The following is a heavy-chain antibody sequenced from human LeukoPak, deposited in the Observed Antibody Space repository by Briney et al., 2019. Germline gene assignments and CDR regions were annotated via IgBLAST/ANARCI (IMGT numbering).Heavy chain of an antibody. CDR2: INPNSGGT. Sequence: ASVKVSCKASGYTFTGYYVHWVRQAPGQGLEWMGWINPNSGGTNYAQKFQGRVTMTRDTSISTAYMELSRLRSDDTAVYYCARVRTPPYVVPAAIMGYYYYMDVWGKGTTVTVSS. CDR3: ARVRTPPYVVPAAIMGYYYYMDV. CDR1: GYTFTGYY. V-gene: IGHV1-2*02. D-gene: IGHD2-2*01. J-gene: IGHJ6*03.